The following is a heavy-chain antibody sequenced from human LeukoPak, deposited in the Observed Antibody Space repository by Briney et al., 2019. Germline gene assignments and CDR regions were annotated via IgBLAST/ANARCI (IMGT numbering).Heavy chain of an antibody. CDR1: GFTFSSYA. D-gene: IGHD5-18*01. V-gene: IGHV3-23*01. Sequence: GGSLRLSCAASGFTFSSYAMSWVRQAPGKGLEWVSAISGSGGSTYYADSVKGRFTISRDNSKNTLYLQMNSLRAEDTAVYYCAKDERYSYGRNWFDPWGQGTLVTVSS. CDR2: ISGSGGST. J-gene: IGHJ5*02. CDR3: AKDERYSYGRNWFDP.